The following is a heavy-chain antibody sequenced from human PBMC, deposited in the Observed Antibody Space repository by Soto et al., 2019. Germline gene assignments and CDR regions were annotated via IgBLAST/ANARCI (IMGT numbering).Heavy chain of an antibody. D-gene: IGHD3-9*01. V-gene: IGHV3-30*18. CDR1: GFTFSSYG. CDR2: ISYDGSNK. CDR3: AKGIYILRYFDWLLSY. Sequence: PGGSLRLSCAASGFTFSSYGMHWVRQAPGKGLEWVAVISYDGSNKYYADSVKGRFTISRDNSKNTLYLQMNSLRAEDTAVYYCAKGIYILRYFDWLLSYWGQGTLVTVSS. J-gene: IGHJ4*02.